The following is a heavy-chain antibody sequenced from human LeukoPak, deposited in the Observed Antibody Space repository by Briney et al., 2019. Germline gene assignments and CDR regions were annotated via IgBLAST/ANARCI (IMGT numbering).Heavy chain of an antibody. CDR1: GGSISSSSYY. D-gene: IGHD2-2*01. CDR2: IYYSVST. V-gene: IGHV4-39*07. Sequence: PSETRSLTGTVSGGSISSSSYYWGWIRQPPGKGLEWIGSIYYSVSTYYNPSLKSRVTISVDTSKNQFSLKLSSVTAADTAVYYCARGIPATSIDYWGQGTLVTVSS. CDR3: ARGIPATSIDY. J-gene: IGHJ4*02.